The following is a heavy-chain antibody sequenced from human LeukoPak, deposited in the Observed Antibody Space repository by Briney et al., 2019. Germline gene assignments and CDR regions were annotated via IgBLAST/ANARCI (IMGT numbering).Heavy chain of an antibody. CDR2: IYSGSST. D-gene: IGHD6-19*01. CDR1: GFTVSSNY. CDR3: ARESPIALAGN. J-gene: IGHJ4*02. V-gene: IGHV3-53*01. Sequence: GGSLRLSCAASGFTVSSNYMSWVRQAPGKGLEWVSVIYSGSSTYYADSVKGRFTISRDNSKSTLYLQMNSLRADDTALYYCARESPIALAGNWGQGTLVTVSS.